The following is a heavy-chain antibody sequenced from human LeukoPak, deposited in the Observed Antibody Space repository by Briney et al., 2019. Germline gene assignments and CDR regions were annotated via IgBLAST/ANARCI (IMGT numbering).Heavy chain of an antibody. CDR1: GGSISSYY. CDR2: IYTSGST. J-gene: IGHJ4*02. CDR3: ARERHYYGSGAALFDY. V-gene: IGHV4-4*07. Sequence: ASETLSLTCTVSGGSISSYYWSWIRQPAGKGLEWIGRIYTSGSTNYNPSLKSRVTISVDTSKNQFSLKLSSVTAADTAVYYCARERHYYGSGAALFDYWGQGTLVTVSS. D-gene: IGHD3-10*01.